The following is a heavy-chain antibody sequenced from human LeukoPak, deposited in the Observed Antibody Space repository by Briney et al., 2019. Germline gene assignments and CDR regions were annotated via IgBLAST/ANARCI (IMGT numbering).Heavy chain of an antibody. CDR2: INTNTGNP. CDR1: GYTFTSYD. D-gene: IGHD1-26*01. CDR3: ARPEAGAVGWFDP. V-gene: IGHV7-4-1*02. Sequence: PRASVKVSCKASGYTFTSYDINWVRQATGQGLEWMGWINTNTGNPTYAQGFTGRFVFSLDTSVSTAYLQISSLKAEDTAVYYCARPEAGAVGWFDPWGQGTLVTVSS. J-gene: IGHJ5*02.